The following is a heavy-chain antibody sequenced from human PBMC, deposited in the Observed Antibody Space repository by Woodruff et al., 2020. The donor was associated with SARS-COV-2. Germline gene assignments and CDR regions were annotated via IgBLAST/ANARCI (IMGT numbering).Heavy chain of an antibody. J-gene: IGHJ4*02. V-gene: IGHV1-8*01. Sequence: MNPNSGNTGYAQKFQGRVTMTRNTSISTAYMELSSLRSEDTAVYYCARGRGIQLWLPGYWGQGTLVTVSS. D-gene: IGHD5-18*01. CDR2: MNPNSGNT. CDR3: ARGRGIQLWLPGY.